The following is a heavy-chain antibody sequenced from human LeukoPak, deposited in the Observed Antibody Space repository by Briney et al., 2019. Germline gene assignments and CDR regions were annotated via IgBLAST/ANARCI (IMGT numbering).Heavy chain of an antibody. Sequence: VASVKVSCKASGYTFTGYYMHWVRQAPGQGLEWMGWINPNSGGTNYAQKFQGRVTMTRDTSISTAYMELSRLRSDDTAVYYCASADTAMVPRLDYWGQGTLVTVSS. V-gene: IGHV1-2*02. CDR1: GYTFTGYY. D-gene: IGHD5-18*01. CDR2: INPNSGGT. J-gene: IGHJ4*02. CDR3: ASADTAMVPRLDY.